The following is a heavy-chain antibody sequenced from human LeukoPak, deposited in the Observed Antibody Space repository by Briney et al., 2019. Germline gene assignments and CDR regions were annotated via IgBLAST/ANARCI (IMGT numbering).Heavy chain of an antibody. CDR2: ISGSGGST. D-gene: IGHD4-23*01. V-gene: IGHV3-23*01. CDR3: ARDYKSEVDYGGNSGMDV. CDR1: GFTFSSYA. J-gene: IGHJ6*02. Sequence: GGSLRLSCAASGFTFSSYAMSWVRQAPGKGLEWVSAISGSGGSTYYADSVKGRFTISRHNSKNTLYLQMNSLRAEDTAVYYCARDYKSEVDYGGNSGMDVWGQGTTVTVSS.